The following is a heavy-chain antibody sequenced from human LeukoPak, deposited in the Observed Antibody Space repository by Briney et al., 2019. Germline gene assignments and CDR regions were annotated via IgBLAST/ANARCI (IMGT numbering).Heavy chain of an antibody. D-gene: IGHD6-19*01. Sequence: PSETLSLTCTVSGGSMSPYHWGWIRQPPGKGLEWTGYIYYSGSTNYNPSLKSRVTISVDTSKNQFSLKLSSVTAADTAIYYCARAVSGRFDYWGQGSLVTVSS. V-gene: IGHV4-59*08. CDR3: ARAVSGRFDY. CDR2: IYYSGST. J-gene: IGHJ4*02. CDR1: GGSMSPYH.